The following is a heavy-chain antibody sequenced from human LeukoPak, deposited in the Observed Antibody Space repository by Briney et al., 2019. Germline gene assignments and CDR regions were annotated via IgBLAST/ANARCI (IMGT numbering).Heavy chain of an antibody. CDR2: ISSSGGNT. CDR1: GFTFSTYG. V-gene: IGHV3-23*01. Sequence: GGSLRLSCAASGFTFSTYGMHWVRQAPGKGLEWVSSISSSGGNTYYADSMKGRFTISRDNSKNTLYLHMNSLTADDTAVYYCAKKSFGEHYYYMDVWGKGTTVTVSS. D-gene: IGHD3-10*01. J-gene: IGHJ6*03. CDR3: AKKSFGEHYYYMDV.